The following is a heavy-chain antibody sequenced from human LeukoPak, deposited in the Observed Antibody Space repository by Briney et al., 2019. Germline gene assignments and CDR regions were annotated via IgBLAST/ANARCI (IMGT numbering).Heavy chain of an antibody. J-gene: IGHJ5*02. CDR1: GYTFTDYY. V-gene: IGHV1-2*02. Sequence: GASVKVSCKASGYTFTDYYIHWVRQAPGQGLEWMGWIIPNSGDTSYAQKFQGRVTMTRDTSISTAYMELSRLRSDDTAVYYCARDHEIGGGAWFDPWGQGTLVTVSS. CDR3: ARDHEIGGGAWFDP. CDR2: IIPNSGDT. D-gene: IGHD3-16*01.